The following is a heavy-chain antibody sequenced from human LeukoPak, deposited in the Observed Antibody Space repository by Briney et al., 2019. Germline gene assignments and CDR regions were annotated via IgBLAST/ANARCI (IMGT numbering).Heavy chain of an antibody. CDR1: GGTFSSYA. CDR2: IIPIFGTA. Sequence: SVKVSCKASGGTFSSYAISWMRQAPGQGLEWMGGIIPIFGTANYAQKFQGRVTITADESTSTAYMELSSLRSEDTAVYYCARDRADIVVVIAGSPDAFDIWGQGTMVTVSS. CDR3: ARDRADIVVVIAGSPDAFDI. D-gene: IGHD2-21*01. J-gene: IGHJ3*02. V-gene: IGHV1-69*01.